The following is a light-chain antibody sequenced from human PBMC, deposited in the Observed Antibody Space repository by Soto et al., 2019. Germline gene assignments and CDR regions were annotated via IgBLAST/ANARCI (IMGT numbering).Light chain of an antibody. CDR3: QQYGSSPGFT. J-gene: IGKJ3*01. Sequence: ETVLTQSPGTLSLSPGDRATLSCRASQSVSSTYLAWYQQKPGQAPRLLIYGASSRATGIPDRFSGSGSGTDFTLTISRREPEDFAVYYCQQYGSSPGFTFGPGTKVDIK. CDR1: QSVSSTY. V-gene: IGKV3-20*01. CDR2: GAS.